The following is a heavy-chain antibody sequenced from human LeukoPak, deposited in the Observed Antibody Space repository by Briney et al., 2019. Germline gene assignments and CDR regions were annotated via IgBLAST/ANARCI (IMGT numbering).Heavy chain of an antibody. D-gene: IGHD3/OR15-3a*01. CDR3: ARWTDNYDSGLDV. Sequence: GGSLRLSSAASGFTLSRYSMTWVRQAPGKGLECVANINQDGSEIYYVDPMKGRFTISRDNAENSLHMQLNSLRAEDTAVYYCARWTDNYDSGLDVWGQGTTVTVSS. CDR1: GFTLSRYS. CDR2: INQDGSEI. V-gene: IGHV3-7*05. J-gene: IGHJ6*02.